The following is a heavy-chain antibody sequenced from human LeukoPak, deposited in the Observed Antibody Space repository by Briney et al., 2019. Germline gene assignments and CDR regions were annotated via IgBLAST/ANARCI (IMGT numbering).Heavy chain of an antibody. Sequence: PGGSLRLSCAASGLTFSNYAMSWVRQAPGKGLEWVAVVSGSGSNTYYTDSVKGRFTISRDNSKNTLHLLMSSLRSGDTAVYYCVREDTPATANYWGQGTLVTISS. J-gene: IGHJ4*02. V-gene: IGHV3-23*01. D-gene: IGHD2-21*02. CDR1: GLTFSNYA. CDR2: VSGSGSNT. CDR3: VREDTPATANY.